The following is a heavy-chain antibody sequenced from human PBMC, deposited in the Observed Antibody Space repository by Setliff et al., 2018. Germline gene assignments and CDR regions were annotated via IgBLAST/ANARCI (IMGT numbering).Heavy chain of an antibody. CDR1: GYIFTSNA. V-gene: IGHV1-3*01. CDR2: ISAAGGDA. D-gene: IGHD3-9*01. J-gene: IGHJ4*02. Sequence: ASVKVSCKASGYIFTSNAIHWVRQAPGQRLEWMGWISAAGGDAKYSQKFQDRVTITRDTSATTAYIGLSSLRSEDTAVYYCATGFLRYDILTGYYQRPHYFEYWGQGTLVTVSS. CDR3: ATGFLRYDILTGYYQRPHYFEY.